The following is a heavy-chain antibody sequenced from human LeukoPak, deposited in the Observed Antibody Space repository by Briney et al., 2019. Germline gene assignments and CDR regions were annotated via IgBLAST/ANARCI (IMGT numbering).Heavy chain of an antibody. D-gene: IGHD3-22*01. V-gene: IGHV7-4-1*02. CDR1: GYTFTSYA. CDR3: ARDQPYYYDSRSWFDP. Sequence: ASVKVSCKASGYTFTSYAMNWVRQAPGQGLEWMGWINTNTGNPTYAQGFTGRFVFSLDTSVSTAYLQISSLKAEDTAVYYCARDQPYYYDSRSWFDPWGQGTLVTVSS. J-gene: IGHJ5*02. CDR2: INTNTGNP.